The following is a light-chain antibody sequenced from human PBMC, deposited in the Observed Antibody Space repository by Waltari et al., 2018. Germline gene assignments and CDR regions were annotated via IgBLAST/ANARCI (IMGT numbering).Light chain of an antibody. CDR2: GAS. V-gene: IGKV3-20*01. Sequence: EIVFTQSPGTLSLSPGERATLSCRASQSVGRSLAWYQQIPGQAPRLLIYGASSRATGIPDRFSGSGSGTDFSLTISRLEPEDFAVYFCQHYVSLPATFGQGTKVEI. CDR3: QHYVSLPAT. J-gene: IGKJ1*01. CDR1: QSVGRS.